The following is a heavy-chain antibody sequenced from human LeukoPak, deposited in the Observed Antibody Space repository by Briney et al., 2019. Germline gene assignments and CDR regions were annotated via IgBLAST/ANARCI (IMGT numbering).Heavy chain of an antibody. V-gene: IGHV3-23*01. CDR2: ISGSVGST. J-gene: IGHJ4*02. CDR3: AKEDYDYVWGSYRSTPTFDH. CDR1: GFTFSSDA. D-gene: IGHD3-16*02. Sequence: PGGSLRLSCAASGFTFSSDAMSWVRQAPGKGLEWVSAISGSVGSTYYADSVKGRFTISRDNSKNTLHLQMNSLRAEDTAVYYCAKEDYDYVWGSYRSTPTFDHWGQGTLVTVAS.